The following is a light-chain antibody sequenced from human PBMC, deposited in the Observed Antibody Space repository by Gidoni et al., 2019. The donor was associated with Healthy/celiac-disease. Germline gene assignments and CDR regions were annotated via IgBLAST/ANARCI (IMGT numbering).Light chain of an antibody. CDR3: QAWDSINVV. Sequence: SYELTQPPSVSVSPGQTASITCSGDKLGYKYACWYQQKPGQSPVLVIYQDSKRPSGIPERFSGSNSGNTATLTISGTQAMDEADYYCQAWDSINVVFGGGTKLTVL. CDR2: QDS. CDR1: KLGYKY. J-gene: IGLJ2*01. V-gene: IGLV3-1*01.